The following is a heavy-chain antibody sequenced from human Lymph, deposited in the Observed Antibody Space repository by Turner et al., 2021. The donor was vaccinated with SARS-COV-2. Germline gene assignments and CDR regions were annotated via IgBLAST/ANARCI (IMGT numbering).Heavy chain of an antibody. CDR2: ISYDGSDK. Sequence: QVQLVESGGGVVQPGLSLRLSCAASGFSFSSYAIYWVRQAPGKGLEWVAVISYDGSDKYYADSVKGRFTILRDNSKNTLHLQMNSLRAEDTAVYYCARGDYYGSGSYPGKTFDYWGQGTLVTVSS. CDR3: ARGDYYGSGSYPGKTFDY. J-gene: IGHJ4*02. D-gene: IGHD3-10*01. CDR1: GFSFSSYA. V-gene: IGHV3-30-3*01.